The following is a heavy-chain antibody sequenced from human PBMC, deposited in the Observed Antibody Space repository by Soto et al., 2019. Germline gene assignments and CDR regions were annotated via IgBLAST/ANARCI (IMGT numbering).Heavy chain of an antibody. V-gene: IGHV3-33*01. CDR3: ARDPRTARASAMDV. D-gene: IGHD6-6*01. J-gene: IGHJ6*02. Sequence: PGGTLRLSCAASGFIFSNFGMHWVRKAPGKGLEWVAGVWYDGSNGVSADSVKGRFTISRDNSKNTLYLQMTSLRAEDTAVYYCARDPRTARASAMDVWGQGTTVTVSS. CDR1: GFIFSNFG. CDR2: VWYDGSNG.